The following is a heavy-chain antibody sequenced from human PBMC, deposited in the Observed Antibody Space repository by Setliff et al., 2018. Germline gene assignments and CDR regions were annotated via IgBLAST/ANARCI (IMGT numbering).Heavy chain of an antibody. CDR2: IYSTGSA. V-gene: IGHV4-39*01. Sequence: KSSETLSLTCTVSGGSISSGCYYWSWIRQPPGKGLEWIGSIYSTGSAYSPTSLQSRVTISLEPSKNEFSLKLTSVTAADTAVYYCARGKIRITMIVVPTGGAFDIWGQGTMVTVS. CDR3: ARGKIRITMIVVPTGGAFDI. J-gene: IGHJ3*02. CDR1: GGSISSGCYY. D-gene: IGHD3-22*01.